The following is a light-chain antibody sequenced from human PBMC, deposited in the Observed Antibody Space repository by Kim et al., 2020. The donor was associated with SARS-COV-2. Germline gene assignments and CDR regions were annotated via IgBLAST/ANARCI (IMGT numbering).Light chain of an antibody. Sequence: ASVGDRVTITCRASQDIGNDLGWYQQSPGRAPKRLIYGASSLQSGVPSRFSGSGSGTEFTLTISSLQPEDFATYFCPQHNSYPITFGQGTRLEIK. CDR1: QDIGND. J-gene: IGKJ5*01. V-gene: IGKV1-17*01. CDR2: GAS. CDR3: PQHNSYPIT.